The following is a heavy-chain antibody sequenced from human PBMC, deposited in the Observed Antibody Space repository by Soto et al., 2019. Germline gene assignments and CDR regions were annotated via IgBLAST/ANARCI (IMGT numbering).Heavy chain of an antibody. D-gene: IGHD3-3*01. CDR2: IYYSGST. CDR3: ARDVMDYDFWSGYSRGGYGMDV. CDR1: GGSVSSGSYY. Sequence: QVQLQESGPGLVKPSETLSLTCTVSGGSVSSGSYYWSWIRQPPGKGLEWIGYIYYSGSTNYNPSLKRRVTISVDTSKNQFSLKRSSVTAADTAVYYCARDVMDYDFWSGYSRGGYGMDVWGQGTTVTVAS. V-gene: IGHV4-61*01. J-gene: IGHJ6*02.